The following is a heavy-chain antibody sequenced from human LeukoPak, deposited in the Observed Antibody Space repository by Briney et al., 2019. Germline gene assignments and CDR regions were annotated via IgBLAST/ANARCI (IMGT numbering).Heavy chain of an antibody. Sequence: SETLSLTCTVSGGSISSYYWSWIRQPPGKGLEWIGYTYYSGSTNYNPSLKSRVTISVDTSKNQFSLKLSSVTAADTAVYYCARSPASRYYYDSSGYKNWFDPWGQGTLVTVSS. CDR1: GGSISSYY. J-gene: IGHJ5*02. CDR2: TYYSGST. CDR3: ARSPASRYYYDSSGYKNWFDP. V-gene: IGHV4-59*01. D-gene: IGHD3-22*01.